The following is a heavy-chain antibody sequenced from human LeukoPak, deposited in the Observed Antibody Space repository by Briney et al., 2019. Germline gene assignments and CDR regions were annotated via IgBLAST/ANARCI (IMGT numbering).Heavy chain of an antibody. J-gene: IGHJ4*02. V-gene: IGHV3-23*01. Sequence: GGSLRLSCAASGVTFSSYAMSWFRQAPGKGLEWVSTIGSSGVDTYYADSVKGRFTISKDSSKTTLQMNSLRAEDTALYYCVKHPVGVYGSSDYWGQGTLVTVSS. D-gene: IGHD1-1*01. CDR3: VKHPVGVYGSSDY. CDR2: IGSSGVDT. CDR1: GVTFSSYA.